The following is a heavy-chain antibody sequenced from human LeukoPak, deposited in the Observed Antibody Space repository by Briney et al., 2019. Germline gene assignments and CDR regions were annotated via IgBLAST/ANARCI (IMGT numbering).Heavy chain of an antibody. D-gene: IGHD3-9*01. Sequence: PSETLSLTCTVSGGSISSYYWSWIRQPPGKGLEWIGYIYYSGSTNYNPSLKSRVTISVDTSKNQFSLKLSSVTAADTAVYYCARVRLTYYDILTGYSLGYYMDVWGKGTTVTISS. V-gene: IGHV4-59*01. CDR3: ARVRLTYYDILTGYSLGYYMDV. CDR2: IYYSGST. CDR1: GGSISSYY. J-gene: IGHJ6*03.